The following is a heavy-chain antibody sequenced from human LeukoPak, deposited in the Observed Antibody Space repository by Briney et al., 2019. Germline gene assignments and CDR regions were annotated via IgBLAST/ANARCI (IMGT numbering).Heavy chain of an antibody. V-gene: IGHV1-18*01. CDR2: ISAYNGNT. D-gene: IGHD3-10*01. CDR1: GYTFTSYG. CDR3: ARATMVRGVIITGDY. Sequence: ASVKVSCKASGYTFTSYGISWVRQAPGQGLEWMGWISAYNGNTNYAQKLQGRVTMTTDTSTSTAYMELSSLRSEDTAVYYCARATMVRGVIITGDYWGQGTLVTVSS. J-gene: IGHJ4*02.